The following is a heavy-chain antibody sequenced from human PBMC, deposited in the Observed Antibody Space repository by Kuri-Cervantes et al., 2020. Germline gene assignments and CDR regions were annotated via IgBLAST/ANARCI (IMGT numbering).Heavy chain of an antibody. CDR3: AKGTGRGPWGPFDI. Sequence: GGSLRLSCAASGFTFSSYGMHWVRQAPGKGLEWVAVISYDGSNKYYADSVKGRFTISRDNSKNTVDLQMNSLRAEDTATYYCAKGTGRGPWGPFDIWGQGTMVTVSS. CDR1: GFTFSSYG. D-gene: IGHD3-16*01. V-gene: IGHV3-30*18. CDR2: ISYDGSNK. J-gene: IGHJ3*02.